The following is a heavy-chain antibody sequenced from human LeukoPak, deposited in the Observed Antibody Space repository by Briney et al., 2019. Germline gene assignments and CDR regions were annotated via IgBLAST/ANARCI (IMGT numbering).Heavy chain of an antibody. V-gene: IGHV3-23*01. CDR1: GFTVSSTY. D-gene: IGHD6-13*01. Sequence: GGSLRLSCAASGFTVSSTYMSWVRQAPGKGLEWVSTVSVTVDTTYHADSVKGRFIISRDNSKSTLYLQMNSLRVEDTAIYYCAKVADPNSWSYDALDIWGQGTMVTVSS. J-gene: IGHJ3*02. CDR2: VSVTVDTT. CDR3: AKVADPNSWSYDALDI.